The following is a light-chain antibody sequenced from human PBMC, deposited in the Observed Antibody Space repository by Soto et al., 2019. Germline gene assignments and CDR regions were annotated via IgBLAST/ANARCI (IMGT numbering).Light chain of an antibody. J-gene: IGKJ1*01. Sequence: DIQLTQSPPTLSASVGDRVTITCRASQSISYYLAWYQQMPGKAPKLLIYGASSLQSGVPSRFSGSGSGTDLTLTISSLQPDDFATYFCQHHNSYSQTFGQGTKVEIK. CDR2: GAS. CDR3: QHHNSYSQT. CDR1: QSISYY. V-gene: IGKV1-5*01.